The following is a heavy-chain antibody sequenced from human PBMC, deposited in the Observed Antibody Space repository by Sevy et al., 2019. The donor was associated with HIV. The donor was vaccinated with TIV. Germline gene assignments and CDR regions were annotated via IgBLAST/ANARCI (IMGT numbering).Heavy chain of an antibody. CDR2: IYPGDSDT. V-gene: IGHV5-51*01. D-gene: IGHD6-13*01. CDR3: ARQRELDSSGWYGGGDAFDI. Sequence: GESLKISCKGSGYSFTSYWIGWVRQMPGKGLEWMGIIYPGDSDTRYSPSFQGQVTISANKSISTAYLQWSSLKASDTAMYYCARQRELDSSGWYGGGDAFDIWGQGTMVTVSS. CDR1: GYSFTSYW. J-gene: IGHJ3*02.